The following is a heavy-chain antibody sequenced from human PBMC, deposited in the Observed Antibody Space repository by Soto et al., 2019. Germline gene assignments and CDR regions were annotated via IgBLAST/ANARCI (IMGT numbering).Heavy chain of an antibody. D-gene: IGHD3-22*01. V-gene: IGHV3-11*06. J-gene: IGHJ4*02. CDR2: ISSSSSYT. Sequence: GGSLRLSCAASGFTFSDYYMGWIRQAPGKGLEWVSYISSSSSYTNYADSVKGRFTISRDNAKNSLYLQMNSLRAEDTAVYYCARDTYYYDSSGYPDYWGQGTLVTVSS. CDR3: ARDTYYYDSSGYPDY. CDR1: GFTFSDYY.